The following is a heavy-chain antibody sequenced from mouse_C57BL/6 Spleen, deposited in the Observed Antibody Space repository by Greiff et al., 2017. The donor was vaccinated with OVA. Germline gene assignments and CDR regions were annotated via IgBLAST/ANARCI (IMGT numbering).Heavy chain of an antibody. CDR2: INPNYGTT. D-gene: IGHD2-5*01. J-gene: IGHJ1*03. V-gene: IGHV1-39*01. Sequence: EVKLVESGPELVKPGASVKISCKASGYSFTDYNMNWVKQSNGKSLEWIGVINPNYGTTSYNQKFKGKATLTVAQSSSTAYMQLNSLTSEDSAVYDCAKGGYYSSYWYWDVWGTGTTVTVSS. CDR1: GYSFTDYN. CDR3: AKGGYYSSYWYWDV.